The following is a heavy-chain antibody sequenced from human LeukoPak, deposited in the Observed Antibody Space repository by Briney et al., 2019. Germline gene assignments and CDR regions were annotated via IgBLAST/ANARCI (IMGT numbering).Heavy chain of an antibody. CDR3: ARDLAAAGVYYYGRDV. CDR2: IDPNSGGT. V-gene: IGHV1-2*02. Sequence: GSVKASRKPSRYTLTAFFIHCVRQAPGPRRGGMGWIDPNSGGTNYAQKFQDRVTMIRDTSISTAYMELSRLRSDDTAVYYCARDLAAAGVYYYGRDVWGQGTTVTVSS. J-gene: IGHJ6*02. D-gene: IGHD6-25*01. CDR1: RYTLTAFF.